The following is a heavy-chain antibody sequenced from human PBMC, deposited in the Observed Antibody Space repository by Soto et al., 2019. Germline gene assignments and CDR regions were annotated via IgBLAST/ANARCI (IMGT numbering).Heavy chain of an antibody. D-gene: IGHD2-15*01. Sequence: ASVKVSCKTSGYSFSNFYIHWVRQAPGQGLEWMGWINPNTGYTKYAQKFQGRVAMTRDTSINTGYMELTRLRSDDTAVYYCAKWGCGAGTCYPHSWGHGTLVTVSS. V-gene: IGHV1-2*02. CDR1: GYSFSNFY. J-gene: IGHJ5*01. CDR3: AKWGCGAGTCYPHS. CDR2: INPNTGYT.